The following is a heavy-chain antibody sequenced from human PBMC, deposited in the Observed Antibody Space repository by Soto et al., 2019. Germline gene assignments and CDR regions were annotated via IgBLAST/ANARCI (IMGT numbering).Heavy chain of an antibody. J-gene: IGHJ6*02. D-gene: IGHD3-22*01. CDR1: GGTFSSYA. Sequence: SVKVSCKASGGTFSSYAISWVRQAPGQGLEWMGGIIPIFGTANYAQKFQGRVTITADESTSAAYMELSSLRSEDTAVYYCARDYYDSSGYYPSLYYYYGMDVWGQGTTVTVSS. CDR3: ARDYYDSSGYYPSLYYYYGMDV. CDR2: IIPIFGTA. V-gene: IGHV1-69*13.